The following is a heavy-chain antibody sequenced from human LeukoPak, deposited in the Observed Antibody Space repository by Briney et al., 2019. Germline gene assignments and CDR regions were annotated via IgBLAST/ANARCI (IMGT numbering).Heavy chain of an antibody. CDR1: GFTFSSYE. CDR2: ISSSSSYT. V-gene: IGHV3-21*05. J-gene: IGHJ4*02. Sequence: GRSLRLSCAASGFTFSSYEMHWVRQAPGKELEWVSYISSSSSYTNYADSVKGRFTISRDNAKNSLYLQMNSLRAEDTAVYYCARRSGINYYDSSGYYSDYWGQGTLVTVSS. CDR3: ARRSGINYYDSSGYYSDY. D-gene: IGHD3-22*01.